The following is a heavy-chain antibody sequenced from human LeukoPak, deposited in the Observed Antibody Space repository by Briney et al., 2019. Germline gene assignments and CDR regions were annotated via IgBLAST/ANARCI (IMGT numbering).Heavy chain of an antibody. D-gene: IGHD6-19*01. CDR3: ARDTVAGNYFDY. J-gene: IGHJ4*02. CDR2: TYYRSKWFN. V-gene: IGHV6-1*01. CDR1: GDSVSSNSAT. Sequence: SQTLSLTCAISGDSVSSNSATWNWIRQSPSRGLEWLGRTYYRSKWFNEYAVSVKSRITINPDTSKNHFSLQLKSVTPEDTAVYYCARDTVAGNYFDYWGQGTLVTVSS.